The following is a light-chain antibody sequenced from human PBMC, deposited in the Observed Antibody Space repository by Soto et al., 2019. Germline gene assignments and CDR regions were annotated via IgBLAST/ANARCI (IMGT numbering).Light chain of an antibody. CDR2: LGS. Sequence: DIVMTQSPLSLPVTPGEPASISCRSSQSLLHSNGYNYLNWYLQKPGQSPQLLIYLGSNRASGVPDRFSDSGSGTDFTLKISRVEPEDVGVYYCMEALQSPMYTFGQGTKLEIK. V-gene: IGKV2-28*01. CDR1: QSLLHSNGYNY. J-gene: IGKJ2*01. CDR3: MEALQSPMYT.